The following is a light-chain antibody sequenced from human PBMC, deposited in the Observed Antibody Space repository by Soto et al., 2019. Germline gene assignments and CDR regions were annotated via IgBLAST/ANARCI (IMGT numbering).Light chain of an antibody. J-gene: IGKJ4*01. CDR1: QSVSSN. CDR2: GAS. V-gene: IGKV3-15*01. CDR3: QQYQKWPLT. Sequence: EIVMTQSPATLSVSPGERATLSCRASQSVSSNLAWYQHKPGQAPRLLIYGASIRATGVPAKFSGSGSGTECRLTISSLQSEDFAVYYCQQYQKWPLTFGGGTKAEIK.